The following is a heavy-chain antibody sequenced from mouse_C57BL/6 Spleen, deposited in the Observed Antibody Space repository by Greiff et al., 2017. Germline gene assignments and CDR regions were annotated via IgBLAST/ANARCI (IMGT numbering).Heavy chain of an antibody. CDR2: ISDGGSYT. D-gene: IGHD1-1*01. J-gene: IGHJ1*03. CDR1: GFTFSSYA. Sequence: EVQGVESGGGLVKPGGSLKLSCAASGFTFSSYAMSWVRQTPEKRLEWVATISDGGSYTYYPDNVKGRFTISRDNAKNNLYLQMSHLKSEDTAMYYCARDPITTVVRYFDVWGTGTTVTVSS. V-gene: IGHV5-4*01. CDR3: ARDPITTVVRYFDV.